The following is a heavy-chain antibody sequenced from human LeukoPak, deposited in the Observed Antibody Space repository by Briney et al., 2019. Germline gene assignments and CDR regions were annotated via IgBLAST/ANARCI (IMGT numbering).Heavy chain of an antibody. D-gene: IGHD3-10*01. CDR1: GYTLTGYY. CDR2: INPNSGGT. Sequence: ASVKVSCKASGYTLTGYYMHWVRQAPGQGLEWMGWINPNSGGTNYAQKFQGRVTMTRDTSLSTAYMELSRLRSDDPAVYYCASGVLLWFGESRFDYWGQGTLVTVSS. J-gene: IGHJ4*02. V-gene: IGHV1-2*02. CDR3: ASGVLLWFGESRFDY.